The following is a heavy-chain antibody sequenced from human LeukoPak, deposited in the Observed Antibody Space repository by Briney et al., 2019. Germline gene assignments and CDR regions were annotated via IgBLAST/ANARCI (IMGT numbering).Heavy chain of an antibody. CDR2: IYYSGST. CDR3: ARGGTYDSRYFDY. V-gene: IGHV4-59*01. CDR1: GGSISSYY. D-gene: IGHD1-14*01. Sequence: PSETPSLTCTVSGGSISSYYWSWIRQPPGKGLEWIGYIYYSGSTNYNPSLKSRVTISVDTSKNQFSLKLSSVTAADTAVYYCARGGTYDSRYFDYWGQGTLVTVSS. J-gene: IGHJ4*02.